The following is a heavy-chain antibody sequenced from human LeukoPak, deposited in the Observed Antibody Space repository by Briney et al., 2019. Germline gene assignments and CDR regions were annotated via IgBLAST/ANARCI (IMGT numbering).Heavy chain of an antibody. CDR3: AREVPYDTSRYYQPFDY. CDR2: ISAYNGNT. CDR1: GYTFTSYY. Sequence: ASVKVSCKASGYTFTSYYMHWVRQAPGQGLEWMGWISAYNGNTNCAQKLQGRVTMTTDTSTSTAYMDLRSLRSDDTAVYYCAREVPYDTSRYYQPFDYWGQGTLVTVSS. D-gene: IGHD3-22*01. J-gene: IGHJ4*02. V-gene: IGHV1-18*04.